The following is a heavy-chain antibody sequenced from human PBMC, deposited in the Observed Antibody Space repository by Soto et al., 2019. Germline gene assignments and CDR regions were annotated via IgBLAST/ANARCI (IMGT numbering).Heavy chain of an antibody. Sequence: PSETLSLTXTVSGGSISSYYWSWIRQPPGKGLEWIGYIYYSGSTNYNPSLKSRVTISVDTSKNQFSLKLSSVTAADTAVYYCARDGYDSSGYYWGFDYWGQGTLVTVSS. CDR1: GGSISSYY. CDR3: ARDGYDSSGYYWGFDY. D-gene: IGHD3-22*01. J-gene: IGHJ4*02. CDR2: IYYSGST. V-gene: IGHV4-59*01.